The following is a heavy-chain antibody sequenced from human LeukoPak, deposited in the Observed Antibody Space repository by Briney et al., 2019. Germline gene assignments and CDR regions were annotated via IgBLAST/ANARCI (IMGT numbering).Heavy chain of an antibody. J-gene: IGHJ4*02. CDR2: ISWNSGTI. D-gene: IGHD2-2*01. CDR1: GFTFDDYA. V-gene: IGHV3-9*03. CDR3: AKGYCSSTSCYVGDY. Sequence: PGGSLRLSCAASGFTFDDYAMHWVRQAPGKGLEWVSGISWNSGTIGYADSVKGRFTISRDNVKNSLYLQMNSLRAEDMALYYCAKGYCSSTSCYVGDYWGQGTLSPSPQ.